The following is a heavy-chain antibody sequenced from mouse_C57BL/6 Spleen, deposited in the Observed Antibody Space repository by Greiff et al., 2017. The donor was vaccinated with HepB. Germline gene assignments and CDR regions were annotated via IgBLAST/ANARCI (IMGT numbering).Heavy chain of an antibody. J-gene: IGHJ4*01. Sequence: VQLQQPGAELVKPGASVKMSCKASGYTFTSYWITWVKQRPGQGLEWIGDIYPGSGSTNYNEKFKSKATLTVDTSSSTAYLQLSILTSEDSAVYYCARGEIDYYGSGDAMDYWGQGTSVTVSS. D-gene: IGHD1-1*01. CDR1: GYTFTSYW. CDR3: ARGEIDYYGSGDAMDY. V-gene: IGHV1-55*01. CDR2: IYPGSGST.